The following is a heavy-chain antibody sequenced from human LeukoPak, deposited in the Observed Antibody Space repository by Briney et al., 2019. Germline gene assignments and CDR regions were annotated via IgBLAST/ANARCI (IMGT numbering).Heavy chain of an antibody. V-gene: IGHV3-30-3*01. CDR1: GFTFSSYA. J-gene: IGHJ6*02. CDR2: ISYDGSNK. D-gene: IGHD3-16*01. Sequence: GRSLRLSCAASGFTFSSYAMHWVRQAPGKGLEWVAVISYDGSNKYYADSVKGRFTISRDNSKNTLYLQMNSLRAEDTAVYYCARVGRRGRHPDIYGMDVWGQGTTVTVSS. CDR3: ARVGRRGRHPDIYGMDV.